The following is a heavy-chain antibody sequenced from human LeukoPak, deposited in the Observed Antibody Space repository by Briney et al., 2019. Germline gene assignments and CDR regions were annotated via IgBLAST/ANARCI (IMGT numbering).Heavy chain of an antibody. J-gene: IGHJ4*02. D-gene: IGHD3-22*01. Sequence: ASVKVSCKASGGTFSSYAISWVRQAPGQGLEWMGGIIPIFGTANYAKKFQGRVTITTDESPSTAYMEMSSLRSEDTAVYYCARDRDYYDISGIPEYYFDYWGQGTLVTVSS. CDR1: GGTFSSYA. V-gene: IGHV1-69*05. CDR3: ARDRDYYDISGIPEYYFDY. CDR2: IIPIFGTA.